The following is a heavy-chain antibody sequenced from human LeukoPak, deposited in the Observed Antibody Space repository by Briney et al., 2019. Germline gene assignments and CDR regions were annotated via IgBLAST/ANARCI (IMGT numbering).Heavy chain of an antibody. CDR1: GYTFTSYG. D-gene: IGHD1-26*01. CDR3: ARDVLAGSSDAFDI. J-gene: IGHJ3*02. CDR2: ISAYNGNT. V-gene: IGHV1-18*01. Sequence: PVASVKVSCKASGYTFTSYGISWVRQAPGQGLEWMGWISAYNGNTNYAQKLQGRVTMTTDTSTSTAYMELRSLRSDDTAVYYCARDVLAGSSDAFDIWGQGTMVTVSS.